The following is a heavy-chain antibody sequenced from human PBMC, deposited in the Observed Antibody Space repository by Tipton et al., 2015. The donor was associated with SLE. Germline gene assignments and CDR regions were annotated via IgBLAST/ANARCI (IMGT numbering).Heavy chain of an antibody. Sequence: TLSLTCTVSGGSISSYYWSWIRQPPGKGLEWIGEINHSGSTNYNPSLKSRVTISVDTSKNQFSLKLSSVTAADTAVYYCARWPRYDFWSGYYQYWYFDLWGRGTLVTVSS. D-gene: IGHD3-3*01. CDR1: GGSISSYY. CDR3: ARWPRYDFWSGYYQYWYFDL. J-gene: IGHJ2*01. CDR2: INHSGST. V-gene: IGHV4-59*01.